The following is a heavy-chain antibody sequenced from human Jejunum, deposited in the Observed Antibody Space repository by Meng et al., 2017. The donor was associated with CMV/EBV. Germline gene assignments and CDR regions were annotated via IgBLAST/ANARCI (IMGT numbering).Heavy chain of an antibody. Sequence: GYTFSNYGISWVRQAPGQGLEWMGWISAYNGNTNYAQNLQGRVTMTTDTSTSTAYMELRSLRSDDTAVYYCARDAIAVAGTIGMDVWGQGTTVTVSS. CDR1: GYTFSNYG. CDR3: ARDAIAVAGTIGMDV. D-gene: IGHD6-19*01. V-gene: IGHV1-18*01. CDR2: ISAYNGNT. J-gene: IGHJ6*02.